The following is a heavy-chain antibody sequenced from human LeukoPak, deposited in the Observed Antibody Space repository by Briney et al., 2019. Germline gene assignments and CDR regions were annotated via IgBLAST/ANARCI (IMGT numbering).Heavy chain of an antibody. J-gene: IGHJ4*02. Sequence: PSETLSLTCTVSGGSINSTSYYWGWIRQPPAKGLEWIGSIYYSGSTYYNPSLKSRVTISVDTSKNQFSLKLSSVTAADTAVYYCARTWGQLVPTPLDYWGQGTLVTVSS. V-gene: IGHV4-39*01. CDR1: GGSINSTSYY. CDR3: ARTWGQLVPTPLDY. D-gene: IGHD6-13*01. CDR2: IYYSGST.